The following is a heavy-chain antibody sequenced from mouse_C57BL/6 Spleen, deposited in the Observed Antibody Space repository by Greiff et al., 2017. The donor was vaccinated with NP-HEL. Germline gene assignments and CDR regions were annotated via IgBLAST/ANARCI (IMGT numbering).Heavy chain of an antibody. CDR2: IDPSDSYT. CDR3: ARSGFYYYGLLDD. J-gene: IGHJ2*01. CDR1: GYTFTSYW. Sequence: QVQLQQPGAELVMPGASVKLSCKASGYTFTSYWMHWVKQRPGQGLEWIGEIDPSDSYTNYNQKFKGKSTLTVDKSSSTAYMQLSSLTSEDSAVYYCARSGFYYYGLLDDWGQGTTLTVSS. D-gene: IGHD1-1*01. V-gene: IGHV1-69*01.